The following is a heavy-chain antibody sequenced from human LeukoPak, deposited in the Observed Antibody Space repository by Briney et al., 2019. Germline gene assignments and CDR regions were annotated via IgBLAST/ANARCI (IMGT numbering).Heavy chain of an antibody. J-gene: IGHJ6*03. Sequence: KPSETLSLTCTVSGGSISSYYWSWIRQPAGKGLEWIGRIYTSGSTNYNPSLKSRVTMSVDTSKNQFSLKLSSVTAADTAVYYCARSSAYYDNPHYYYYMDVWGKGTTVTISS. D-gene: IGHD3-9*01. CDR1: GGSISSYY. CDR2: IYTSGST. V-gene: IGHV4-4*07. CDR3: ARSSAYYDNPHYYYYMDV.